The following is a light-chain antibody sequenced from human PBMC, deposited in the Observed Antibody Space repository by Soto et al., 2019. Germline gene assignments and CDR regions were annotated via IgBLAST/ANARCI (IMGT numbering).Light chain of an antibody. Sequence: QSALTQPPSVSGAPGQRVTISCTGSSSNIGAGYDVHWYRHLPGTAPKLLIYGNSNRPSGVPDRFSGSKSGTSASLAITGLQAEDEADYYCQSFDSSLSGSAVFGTGTKVTVL. V-gene: IGLV1-40*01. CDR3: QSFDSSLSGSAV. J-gene: IGLJ1*01. CDR2: GNS. CDR1: SSNIGAGYD.